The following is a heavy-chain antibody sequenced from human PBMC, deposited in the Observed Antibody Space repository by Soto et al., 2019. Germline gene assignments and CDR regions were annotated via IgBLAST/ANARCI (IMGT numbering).Heavy chain of an antibody. CDR1: GFTVSTNY. CDR2: ICDGSDK. J-gene: IGHJ6*02. Sequence: GGSLRLSCAASGFTVSTNYMNWVRQAPGKGLEWVSVICDGSDKYYAESVKGRFTISRDNSKNTLHLEMDSLRGEDTGVYSCAKDADTITFGGASSSFLYYYYGMEVWGQGTTVTVSS. CDR3: AKDADTITFGGASSSFLYYYYGMEV. D-gene: IGHD3-16*01. V-gene: IGHV3-66*02.